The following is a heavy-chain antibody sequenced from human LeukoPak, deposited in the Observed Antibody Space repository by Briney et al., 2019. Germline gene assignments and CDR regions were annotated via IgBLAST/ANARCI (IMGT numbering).Heavy chain of an antibody. CDR1: GGTFSSYA. Sequence: SVKVSCKASGGTFSSYAISWVRQAPGQGLEWMGRIIPILGIANYAQKFQGRVTITADKSTSTAYMELSSLRSEDTAVYYCAKAARTTIFGVVITQSFDYWGQGTLVTVSS. V-gene: IGHV1-69*04. J-gene: IGHJ4*02. D-gene: IGHD3-3*01. CDR2: IIPILGIA. CDR3: AKAARTTIFGVVITQSFDY.